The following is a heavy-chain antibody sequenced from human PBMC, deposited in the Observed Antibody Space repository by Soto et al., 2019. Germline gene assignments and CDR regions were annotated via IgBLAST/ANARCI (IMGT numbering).Heavy chain of an antibody. D-gene: IGHD3-3*01. CDR3: ARDAPPPELRFLEWHNYNYNGMDV. CDR2: ISCYKGKT. J-gene: IGHJ6*02. V-gene: IGHV1-18*01. Sequence: QVQVVQSGDEVKETGASVRVSCKTSGYSFTAYGISWVRQAPGQGLEWRGWISCYKGKTKYGQKDQGKVTMTTDTSTSTAYMEVRILRSDNTAIYYCARDAPPPELRFLEWHNYNYNGMDVWGQGTTVTVSS. CDR1: GYSFTAYG.